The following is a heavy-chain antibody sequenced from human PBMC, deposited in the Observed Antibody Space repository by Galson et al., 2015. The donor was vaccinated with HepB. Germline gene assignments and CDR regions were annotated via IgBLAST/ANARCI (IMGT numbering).Heavy chain of an antibody. V-gene: IGHV4-4*07. D-gene: IGHD5-12*01. CDR2: IYISGAS. CDR3: ARDRSQWQRSGWYFDL. Sequence: WIGRIYISGASNYNPSLKSRVSMSVDTSKNQFSLKLTSVTAADTAVYYCARDRSQWQRSGWYFDLWGRGTLVTVSS. J-gene: IGHJ2*01.